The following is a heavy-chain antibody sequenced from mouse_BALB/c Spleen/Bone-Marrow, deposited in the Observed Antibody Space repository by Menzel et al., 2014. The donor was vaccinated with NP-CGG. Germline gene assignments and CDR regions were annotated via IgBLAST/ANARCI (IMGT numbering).Heavy chain of an antibody. J-gene: IGHJ3*01. CDR3: ARSGAVLGPALIY. D-gene: IGHD1-1*01. V-gene: IGHV1-7*01. Sequence: VQLQQSGAELVKPGASVKLSCKASGYTITIYCMHWVKQRPEQGLEWIGYIDPGTGYTEYNQKFKDKATLTADTSSSTDYMHLNSLTSEDSAVYYYARSGAVLGPALIYRGQGTLVTVSA. CDR2: IDPGTGYT. CDR1: GYTITIYC.